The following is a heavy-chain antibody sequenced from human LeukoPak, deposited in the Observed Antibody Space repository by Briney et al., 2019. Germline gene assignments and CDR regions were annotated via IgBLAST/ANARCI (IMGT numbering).Heavy chain of an antibody. CDR3: ARSPNYKGYFDY. J-gene: IGHJ4*02. D-gene: IGHD3-10*01. CDR2: IFYSGST. Sequence: SETLSLTCTVSSGSISTSNYYWGWVRQPPGKALEWIGNIFYSGSTYYSPSLKSRVTISLDTSRNQFSLKLNSVTAADTAVYYCARSPNYKGYFDYWGQGTLVTVSS. CDR1: SGSISTSNYY. V-gene: IGHV4-39*07.